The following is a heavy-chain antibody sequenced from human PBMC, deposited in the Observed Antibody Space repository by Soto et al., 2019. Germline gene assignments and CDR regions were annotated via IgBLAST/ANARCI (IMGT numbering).Heavy chain of an antibody. Sequence: QVQLVQSGAEVKKPGASLKVSCKASGYTFTGYYMHWVRQGPGQGLERMGWINPNSGGTKYAQKFQGRVTMTRDTSISTAYMGLSRLRSDVTTVYYCARGPDLFMNYYYNYGIDVWGQGATVTVSS. CDR2: INPNSGGT. J-gene: IGHJ6*02. D-gene: IGHD3-16*01. V-gene: IGHV1-2*02. CDR3: ARGPDLFMNYYYNYGIDV. CDR1: GYTFTGYY.